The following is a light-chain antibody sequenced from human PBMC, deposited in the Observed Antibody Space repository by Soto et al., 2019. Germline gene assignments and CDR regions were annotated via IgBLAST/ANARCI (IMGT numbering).Light chain of an antibody. J-gene: IGKJ1*01. V-gene: IGKV1-27*01. CDR3: QKYDSAPWT. CDR2: GAS. CDR1: QGISYY. Sequence: DIQMTQSPSSLSASVGDRVTFTCRASQGISYYLAWYQQKPGKPTKLLIHGASTLGSGVPSRFSGGGFGTEFTLTISSLQPEDVATYYCQKYDSAPWTFGQGTKVEIK.